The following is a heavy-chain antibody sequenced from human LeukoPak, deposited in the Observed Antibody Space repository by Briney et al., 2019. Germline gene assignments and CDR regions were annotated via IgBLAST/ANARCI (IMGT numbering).Heavy chain of an antibody. D-gene: IGHD6-13*01. CDR1: GFTFSSYA. Sequence: GGSLRLSCAASGFTFSSYAMSCVRQAPGKGLEWVSAISGSGVSTYYADCVKGRLTIPRDNSKNKLYPQINSLRAHDTVVYHFAKLAAAGRFDYWGQGTLVTVSS. CDR3: AKLAAAGRFDY. J-gene: IGHJ4*02. V-gene: IGHV3-23*01. CDR2: ISGSGVST.